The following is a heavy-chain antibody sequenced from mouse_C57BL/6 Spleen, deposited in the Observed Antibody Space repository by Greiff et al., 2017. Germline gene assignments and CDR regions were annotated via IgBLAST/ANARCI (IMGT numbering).Heavy chain of an antibody. Sequence: EVQLQESGAELVKPGASVKLSCTVSGFNIKDYYLHWVKQRTEKGLEWIGRIATEDGETKYAPKFQGKATITAETSSNTAYLQLSSLTSDDTAVYYCARDSYYAMDYWGQGTSDTVSS. CDR1: GFNIKDYY. CDR3: ARDSYYAMDY. CDR2: IATEDGET. V-gene: IGHV14-2*01. J-gene: IGHJ4*01.